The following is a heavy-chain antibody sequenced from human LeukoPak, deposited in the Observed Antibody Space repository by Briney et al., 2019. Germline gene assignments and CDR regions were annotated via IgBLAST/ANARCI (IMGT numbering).Heavy chain of an antibody. CDR2: MNPTSGKA. CDR1: GYIFTSYD. D-gene: IGHD7-27*01. J-gene: IGHJ4*02. CDR3: ARANWGFDY. V-gene: IGHV1-8*01. Sequence: ASVKVSCKASGYIFTSYDINWVRQAPGQGLEWMGWMNPTSGKAGYEQKFQGRVTMTRNTSTNTAYMELSSLTSDDTAVYYCARANWGFDYWGQGTLVTVSS.